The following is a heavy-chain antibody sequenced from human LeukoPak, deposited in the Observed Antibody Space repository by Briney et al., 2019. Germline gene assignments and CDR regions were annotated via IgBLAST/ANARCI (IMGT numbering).Heavy chain of an antibody. D-gene: IGHD3-10*01. CDR3: ARGDFGSGSYKL. CDR2: INPSGGGT. CDR1: GYTLTNYY. J-gene: IGHJ4*02. Sequence: ASVKVSCKPSGYTLTNYYIHWVRQAPGQGLEWMGIINPSGGGTSYAQKFQGRVIMTTATSKSSVFMELSSLRSEDTAVYYCARGDFGSGSYKLWGQGTLVSVSS. V-gene: IGHV1-46*01.